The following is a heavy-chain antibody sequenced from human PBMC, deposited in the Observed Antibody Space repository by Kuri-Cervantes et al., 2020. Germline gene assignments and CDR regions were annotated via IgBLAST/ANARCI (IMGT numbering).Heavy chain of an antibody. Sequence: GESLKISCAASGFTFSDYYMSWIRQAPGKGLEWVSYISSGITIYYADSVKGRFTISRDNAKNSLYLQMNSLRAEDTAVYYCAKAPDYYGSGSPNFDYWGQGTLVTVSS. V-gene: IGHV3-11*01. CDR1: GFTFSDYY. D-gene: IGHD3-10*01. CDR2: ISSGITI. J-gene: IGHJ4*02. CDR3: AKAPDYYGSGSPNFDY.